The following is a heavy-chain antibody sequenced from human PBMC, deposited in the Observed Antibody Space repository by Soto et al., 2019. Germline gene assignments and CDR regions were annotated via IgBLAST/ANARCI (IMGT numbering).Heavy chain of an antibody. CDR1: GGTFSSYA. J-gene: IGHJ4*02. D-gene: IGHD5-18*01. CDR3: ARGGGGIQLGGSFDY. V-gene: IGHV1-69*01. Sequence: QVQLVQSGAEVKKPGSSVKVSCKASGGTFSSYAISWVRQAPGQGLEWMGGIIPIFGTANYAEKFQGRIMVTADESTGTTYMALSRLNSEDTAGYSGARGGGGIQLGGSFDYWGQGTLVTVSS. CDR2: IIPIFGTA.